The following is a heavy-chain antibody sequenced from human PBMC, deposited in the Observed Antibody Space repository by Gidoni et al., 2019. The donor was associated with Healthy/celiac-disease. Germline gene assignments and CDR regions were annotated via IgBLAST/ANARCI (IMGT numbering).Heavy chain of an antibody. CDR1: GGSFSGYY. J-gene: IGHJ6*02. D-gene: IGHD2-21*01. Sequence: QVQLQQWGAGLLKPSETLSLTCAVYGGSFSGYYWSWIRQPPGKGLEWIGEINHSGSTNYNPSLKSRVTISVDTSKNQFSLKLSSVTAADTAVYYCARYRSHYFAVFHYYYGMDVWGQGTTVTVSS. V-gene: IGHV4-34*01. CDR2: INHSGST. CDR3: ARYRSHYFAVFHYYYGMDV.